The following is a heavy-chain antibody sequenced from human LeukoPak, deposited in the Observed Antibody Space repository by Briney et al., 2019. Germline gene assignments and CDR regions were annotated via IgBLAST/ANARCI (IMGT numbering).Heavy chain of an antibody. Sequence: GASVKVSCKASGYTFTGYYMHWVRQAPGQGLEWMGWINPNSGGTNYTQKFQGWVTMTRDTSISTAYMELSRLRSDDTAVYYCARFPDCSSTSCYPDYWGQGTLVIVSS. CDR3: ARFPDCSSTSCYPDY. J-gene: IGHJ4*02. D-gene: IGHD2-2*01. CDR1: GYTFTGYY. V-gene: IGHV1-2*04. CDR2: INPNSGGT.